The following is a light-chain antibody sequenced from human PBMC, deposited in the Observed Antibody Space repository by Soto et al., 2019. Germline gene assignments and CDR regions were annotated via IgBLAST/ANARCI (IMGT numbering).Light chain of an antibody. CDR3: PKEDKPPLP. CDR1: QDISNY. V-gene: IGKV1-33*01. CDR2: DAS. Sequence: DIQMTQSPSSLSASVGDRVTITCQASQDISNYLNWYQQKPGKAPKLLIYDASNLETGVPSRFSGSGSGTDFTFPISSLQPEDIATYYCPKEDKPPLPFGGGTKVENK. J-gene: IGKJ4*01.